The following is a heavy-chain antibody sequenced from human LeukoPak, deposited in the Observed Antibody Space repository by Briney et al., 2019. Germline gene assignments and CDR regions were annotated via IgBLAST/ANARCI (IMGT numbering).Heavy chain of an antibody. J-gene: IGHJ4*02. V-gene: IGHV3-23*01. CDR2: ISGSGGST. D-gene: IGHD1-26*01. CDR3: AKGKWGVRVFDY. CDR1: GFTFSSYA. Sequence: SGGSLRLSCAASGFTFSSYAMSWVRQAPGKGLEWVSAISGSGGSTYYADSVKGRFTISRDNSKNTLYLQMNSLRAEDTAVYYCAKGKWGVRVFDYWGQGTLVTVSS.